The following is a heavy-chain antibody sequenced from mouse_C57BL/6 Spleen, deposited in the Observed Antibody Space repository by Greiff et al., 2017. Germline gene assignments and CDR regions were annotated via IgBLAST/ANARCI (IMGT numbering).Heavy chain of an antibody. D-gene: IGHD2-1*01. Sequence: EVKLMESEGGLVQPGSSMKLSCTASGFTFSDYYMAWVRQVPEKGLEWVANINYDGSSTYYLDSLKSRFIIARDNAKNILYLQMSSLKSEDTATYYCARDSHYGTLDYWGQGTTLTVSS. CDR2: INYDGSST. CDR1: GFTFSDYY. V-gene: IGHV5-16*01. CDR3: ARDSHYGTLDY. J-gene: IGHJ2*01.